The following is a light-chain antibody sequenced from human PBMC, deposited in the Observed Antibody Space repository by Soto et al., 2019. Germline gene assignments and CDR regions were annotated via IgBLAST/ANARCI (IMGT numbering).Light chain of an antibody. CDR2: EVS. CDR3: SSYTSRSTLVV. V-gene: IGLV2-18*02. J-gene: IGLJ2*01. Sequence: QSALTQPPSVSGSPGQSVIISCTGTSSDVSTYDRVSWYQQSPGTAPKLINYEVSHRPSGVPDRFSGSKSGNTASLTISGLQAGYEADYYCSSYTSRSTLVVFGGGTKLTVL. CDR1: SSDVSTYDR.